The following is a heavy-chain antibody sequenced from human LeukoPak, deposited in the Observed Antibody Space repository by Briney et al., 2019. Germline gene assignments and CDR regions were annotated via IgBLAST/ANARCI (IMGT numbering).Heavy chain of an antibody. CDR3: ASRYDYVWGSYRSNNWFDP. J-gene: IGHJ5*02. D-gene: IGHD3-16*02. V-gene: IGHV4-34*01. Sequence: SETLSLTCAVYGGSFSGYYWSWIRQPPGKGLEWIGEINHSGSTNYNPSLKSRVTISVDTSKNQFSLKLSSVTAADTAVYYCASRYDYVWGSYRSNNWFDPWGQGTLVTVSS. CDR1: GGSFSGYY. CDR2: INHSGST.